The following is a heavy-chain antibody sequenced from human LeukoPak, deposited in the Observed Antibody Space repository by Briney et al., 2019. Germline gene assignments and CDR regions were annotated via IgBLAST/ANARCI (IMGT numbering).Heavy chain of an antibody. D-gene: IGHD3-22*01. CDR2: IIPIFGTA. J-gene: IGHJ4*02. CDR3: ARVGDYYDSSGYFG. CDR1: GGTFSSYA. V-gene: IGHV1-69*06. Sequence: SVKVSCKASGGTFSSYAISWVRQAPGQGLEWMGRIIPIFGTANYAQKFQGRVTITADKSTSTAYMELSSLRSEDTAAYYCARVGDYYDSSGYFGWGQGTLVTVSS.